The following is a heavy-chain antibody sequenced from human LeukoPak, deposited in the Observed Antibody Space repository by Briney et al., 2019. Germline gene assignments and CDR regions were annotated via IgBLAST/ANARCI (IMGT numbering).Heavy chain of an antibody. J-gene: IGHJ4*02. V-gene: IGHV3-30*04. CDR3: ARSKFSGAYFDY. CDR1: GFTFSSYA. CDR2: IPYDGSNK. Sequence: QTGGSLRLSCAASGFTFSSYAMHWVRQAPGKGLEWVAVIPYDGSNKYYADSVKGRFTISRDNSKNTLYLQMNSLRAEDTAVYYCARSKFSGAYFDYWGQGTLVTVSS. D-gene: IGHD2-15*01.